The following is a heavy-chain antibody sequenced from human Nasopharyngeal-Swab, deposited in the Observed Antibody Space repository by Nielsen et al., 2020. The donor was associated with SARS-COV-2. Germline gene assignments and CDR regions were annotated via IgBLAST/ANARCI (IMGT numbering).Heavy chain of an antibody. CDR2: ISGSGGST. J-gene: IGHJ4*02. Sequence: WIRQPPGKGLEWVSAISGSGGSTYYADSVKGRFTISRDNSKNTLYLQMNSLRAEDTAVYYCAKDPYYDFWSGYYFDYWGQGTLATVSS. V-gene: IGHV3-23*01. D-gene: IGHD3-3*01. CDR3: AKDPYYDFWSGYYFDY.